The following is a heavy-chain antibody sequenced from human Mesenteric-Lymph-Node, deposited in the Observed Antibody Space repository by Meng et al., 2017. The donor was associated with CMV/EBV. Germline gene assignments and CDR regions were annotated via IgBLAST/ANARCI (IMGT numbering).Heavy chain of an antibody. Sequence: SVKVSCKASGGTFSSYTISWVRQAPGQGLEWMGRIIPILGIANYAQKFQGRVTITADKSTNTAYMELSSLRSDDTAVYYCARGGFWLGYYSWFGPWGQGTLVTVSS. CDR1: GGTFSSYT. V-gene: IGHV1-69*02. CDR3: ARGGFWLGYYSWFGP. D-gene: IGHD3-3*01. CDR2: IIPILGIA. J-gene: IGHJ5*02.